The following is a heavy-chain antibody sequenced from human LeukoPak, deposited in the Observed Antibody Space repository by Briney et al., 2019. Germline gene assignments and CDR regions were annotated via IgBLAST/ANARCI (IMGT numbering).Heavy chain of an antibody. Sequence: PGRSLRLSCAASGFTFDDYAMHWVRQAPGKGLEWVSGISWNSGSIGYADSVKGRFTISRDNAKNSLYLQMNSLRAEDTAVYYCARDDEAVAGTEPGYFDLWGRGTLVTVSS. J-gene: IGHJ2*01. CDR3: ARDDEAVAGTEPGYFDL. CDR2: ISWNSGSI. V-gene: IGHV3-9*01. CDR1: GFTFDDYA. D-gene: IGHD6-19*01.